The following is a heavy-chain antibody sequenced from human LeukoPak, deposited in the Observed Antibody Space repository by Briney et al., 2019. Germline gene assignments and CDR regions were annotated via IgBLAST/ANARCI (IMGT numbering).Heavy chain of an antibody. J-gene: IGHJ4*02. CDR2: IYYSGST. V-gene: IGHV4-59*11. Sequence: SETLSLTCTVSGGSISSHYWSWIRQPPGKGLEWIGYIYYSGSTNYNPSLKSRVTISADTSKNQFSLKLSSVTAADTAVYYCAGSLAAASLFDYWGQGTLVTVSS. CDR3: AGSLAAASLFDY. D-gene: IGHD6-13*01. CDR1: GGSISSHY.